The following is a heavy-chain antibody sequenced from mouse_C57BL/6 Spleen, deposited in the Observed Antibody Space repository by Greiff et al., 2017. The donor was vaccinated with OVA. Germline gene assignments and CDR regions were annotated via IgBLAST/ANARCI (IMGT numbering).Heavy chain of an antibody. Sequence: QVQLQQSGPELVKPGASVKISCKASGYAFSSSWMNWVKQRPGKGLEWIGRIYPGDGDTNYNGKFKGKATLTADKSSSTAYMQLSSLTSEDSAVYFCAKSYHGNVDYFDYWGQGTTLTVSS. CDR3: AKSYHGNVDYFDY. D-gene: IGHD2-1*01. V-gene: IGHV1-82*01. CDR2: IYPGDGDT. CDR1: GYAFSSSW. J-gene: IGHJ2*01.